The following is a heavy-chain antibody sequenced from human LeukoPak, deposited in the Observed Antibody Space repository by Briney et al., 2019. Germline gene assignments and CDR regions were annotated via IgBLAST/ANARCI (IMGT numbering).Heavy chain of an antibody. CDR3: AGDRDYYDSSMDY. J-gene: IGHJ4*02. CDR1: GASISCYY. Sequence: SETLSLTCTVSGASISCYYWSWIRQPPGKGLEWIGYIYYSGSTSYNPSLKSRVTISVDTSKNQFSLKLSSVTAADTAVYYCAGDRDYYDSSMDYWGQGTLVTVSS. CDR2: IYYSGST. D-gene: IGHD3-22*01. V-gene: IGHV4-59*01.